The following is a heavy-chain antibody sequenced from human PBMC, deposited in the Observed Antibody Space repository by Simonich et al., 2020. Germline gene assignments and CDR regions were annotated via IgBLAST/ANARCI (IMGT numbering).Heavy chain of an antibody. CDR3: ARASRGTWWYYYFDY. D-gene: IGHD2-15*01. V-gene: IGHV1-18*01. J-gene: IGHJ4*02. Sequence: QVQLVQSGAEVKKPGASVKVSCKASGYTFTSYGISWVRQAPGQGLEWMGRISAHNGNTNYANKLHGRVTMTTDTATRTAYMELRSLRSDDTAVYYCARASRGTWWYYYFDYWGQGTLVTVSS. CDR2: ISAHNGNT. CDR1: GYTFTSYG.